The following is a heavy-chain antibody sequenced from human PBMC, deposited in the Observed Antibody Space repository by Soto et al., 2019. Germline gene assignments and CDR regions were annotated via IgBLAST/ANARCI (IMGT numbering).Heavy chain of an antibody. CDR2: IFWDDDK. CDR3: VHRDYGGFDY. Sequence: QITLKESGPTLVKPTQTLRLTCTFAGFALTTSGEGVDWIRQPPGKALEWLAIIFWDDDKRYSPSLKSRLTITKDTSKNQVVLRMTNMDPVDRATYYCVHRDYGGFDYWGQGTLVTVSS. D-gene: IGHD3-10*01. J-gene: IGHJ4*02. CDR1: GFALTTSGEG. V-gene: IGHV2-5*02.